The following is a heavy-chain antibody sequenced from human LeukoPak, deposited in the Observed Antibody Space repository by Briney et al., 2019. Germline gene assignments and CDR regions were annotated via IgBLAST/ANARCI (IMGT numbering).Heavy chain of an antibody. CDR1: GFTFSSYG. Sequence: GGSLRLSCAASGFTFSSYGMHWVRQAPGKGLEWVAVISYDGSNKYYADSVKGRFTISRDISKNTLYLQMNSLRAEDTAVYYCAKILHSGYDRSFDYWGQGTLVTVS. V-gene: IGHV3-30*18. D-gene: IGHD5-12*01. CDR3: AKILHSGYDRSFDY. J-gene: IGHJ4*02. CDR2: ISYDGSNK.